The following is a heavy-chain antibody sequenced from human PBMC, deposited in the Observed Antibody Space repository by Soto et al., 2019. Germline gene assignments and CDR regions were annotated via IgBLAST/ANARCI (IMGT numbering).Heavy chain of an antibody. CDR2: IWYDGSNK. D-gene: IGHD5-12*01. V-gene: IGHV3-33*01. J-gene: IGHJ4*02. CDR3: ATGNATKLFYY. Sequence: QVQLVESGGGVVQPGRSLRLSCAASGFTFSSYGMHWVRQAPGKGLEWVAVIWYDGSNKYYADSVKGRFTISRDNSKNTLYLQMNSLRAEDTASYYCATGNATKLFYYWGQGTLVTVSS. CDR1: GFTFSSYG.